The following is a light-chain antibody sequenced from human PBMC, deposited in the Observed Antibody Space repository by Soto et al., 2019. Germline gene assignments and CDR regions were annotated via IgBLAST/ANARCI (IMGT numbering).Light chain of an antibody. J-gene: IGLJ3*02. Sequence: QSVLTQSPSASASLGASVKLTCTLSSGHSSYAIAWHQQQPEKGPRYLMKLNSDGSHSKGDGIPDRFSGSSSGAERYRTISSLQSEDEADYYCQTWGTGIWVFGGGTKVTVL. V-gene: IGLV4-69*01. CDR1: SGHSSYA. CDR3: QTWGTGIWV. CDR2: LNSDGSH.